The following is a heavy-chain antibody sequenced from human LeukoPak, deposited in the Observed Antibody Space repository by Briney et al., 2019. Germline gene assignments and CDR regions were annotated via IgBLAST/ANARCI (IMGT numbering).Heavy chain of an antibody. CDR3: ASQRDGDYVQ. CDR2: IKKDGSEK. J-gene: IGHJ4*02. CDR1: GITFSSYW. V-gene: IGHV3-7*01. D-gene: IGHD4-17*01. Sequence: GGSLRLSCAVSGITFSSYWMSWVRQAPGKGLEWVANIKKDGSEKFYVDSVKGRFSISRDNAENSLYLQMNSLRAEDTAVYYCASQRDGDYVQWGQGTLVTVSP.